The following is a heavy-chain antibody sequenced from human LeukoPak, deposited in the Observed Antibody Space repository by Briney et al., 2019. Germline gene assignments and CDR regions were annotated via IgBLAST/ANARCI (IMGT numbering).Heavy chain of an antibody. V-gene: IGHV5-51*01. CDR3: ARQTCSSTSCYEADY. CDR1: GYSFTNYW. J-gene: IGHJ4*02. CDR2: IYPGDSDT. Sequence: GESLKISCKGSGYSFTNYWISWVRQMPGKGLEWMGIIYPGDSDTRYSPSFQGQVTISADKSISTAYLQWSSLKASDTAMYYCARQTCSSTSCYEADYWGQGTLVTVSS. D-gene: IGHD2-2*01.